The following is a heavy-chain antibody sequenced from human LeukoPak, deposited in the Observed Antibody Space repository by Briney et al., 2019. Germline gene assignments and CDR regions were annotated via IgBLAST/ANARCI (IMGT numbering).Heavy chain of an antibody. Sequence: SETLSLTCTVSGGSISSSSYYWGWIRQPLGKGLEWIGSIYYSGSTYYNPSLKSRVTISVDTSKNQFSLELSSVTAADTAVYYCARGGGITGTRGYFDYWGQGTLVTVSS. D-gene: IGHD1-7*01. V-gene: IGHV4-39*07. J-gene: IGHJ4*02. CDR3: ARGGGITGTRGYFDY. CDR2: IYYSGST. CDR1: GGSISSSSYY.